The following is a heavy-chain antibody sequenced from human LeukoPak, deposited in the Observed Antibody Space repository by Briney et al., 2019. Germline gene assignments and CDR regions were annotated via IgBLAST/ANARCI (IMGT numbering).Heavy chain of an antibody. J-gene: IGHJ3*02. Sequence: GGSLRLSCAASGFTFDDFGKSWVRHAPGKGLEWVATMTRTSAIYYADSVKGRFTISRDNARNSVYLQMNSLRDDDTAVYSCARAQTMFWEFDGFDIWGRGTKVTVSS. CDR2: MTRTSAI. V-gene: IGHV3-69-1*01. CDR3: ARAQTMFWEFDGFDI. CDR1: GFTFDDFG. D-gene: IGHD3-10*02.